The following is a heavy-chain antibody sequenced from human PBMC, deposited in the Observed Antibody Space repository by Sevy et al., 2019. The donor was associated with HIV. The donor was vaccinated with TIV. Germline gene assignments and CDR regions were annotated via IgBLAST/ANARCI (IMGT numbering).Heavy chain of an antibody. CDR3: AREGSYGYQNAFDI. D-gene: IGHD5-18*01. J-gene: IGHJ3*02. CDR2: ISSSSSTI. CDR1: GFTFSSYS. V-gene: IGHV3-48*02. Sequence: GGSLRLSCAASGFTFSSYSMNGVRQAPGKGLEWVSYISSSSSTIYYADSVKGRFTISRDNAKNSLYLQMNSLRDEDTAVYYCAREGSYGYQNAFDIWGQGTMVTVSS.